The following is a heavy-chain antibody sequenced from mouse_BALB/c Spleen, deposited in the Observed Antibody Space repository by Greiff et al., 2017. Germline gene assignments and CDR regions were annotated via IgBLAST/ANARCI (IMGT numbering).Heavy chain of an antibody. CDR2: INPGSGGT. CDR1: GYAFTNYL. V-gene: IGHV1-54*01. D-gene: IGHD4-1*01. J-gene: IGHJ2*01. CDR3: ARWGTNWDYFDY. Sequence: VKLQQSGAELVRPGTSVKVSCKASGYAFTNYLIEWVKQRPGQGLEWIGVINPGSGGTNYNEKFKGKATLTADKSSSTAYMQLSSLTSDDSAVYFCARWGTNWDYFDYWGQGTTLTVSS.